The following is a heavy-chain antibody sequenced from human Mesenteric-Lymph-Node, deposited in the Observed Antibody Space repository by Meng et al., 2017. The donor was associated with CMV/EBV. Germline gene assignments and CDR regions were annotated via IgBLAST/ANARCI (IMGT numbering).Heavy chain of an antibody. V-gene: IGHV4-34*01. Sequence: GSLRLSCAVYGGSFSDYYWSWIRQPPGKGLEWIGEINHSGSTNYNPSLKSRVTISVDTSKNQFSLKLSSVTAADTAVYYCDSGDPDLPSWGPGTLVTVSS. CDR1: GGSFSDYY. CDR3: DSGDPDLPS. CDR2: INHSGST. J-gene: IGHJ5*02.